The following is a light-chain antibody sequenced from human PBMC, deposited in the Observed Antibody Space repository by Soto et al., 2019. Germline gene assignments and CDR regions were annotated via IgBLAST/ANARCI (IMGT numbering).Light chain of an antibody. J-gene: IGKJ1*01. V-gene: IGKV3-20*01. CDR2: AAS. CDR3: QQYGSSPCT. CDR1: QSVSSSY. Sequence: EIVLTQSPGTLSLSPGERATLSCRAIQSVSSSYLAWYKQKPGQAPRILIYAASSRATVIPDRFSGSGSGTDFTITISRLEPADFAVYYCQQYGSSPCTFGQGTKVEIK.